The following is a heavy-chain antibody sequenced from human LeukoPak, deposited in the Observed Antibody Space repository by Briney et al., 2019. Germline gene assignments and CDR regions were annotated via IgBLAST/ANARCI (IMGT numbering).Heavy chain of an antibody. V-gene: IGHV4-4*09. J-gene: IGHJ4*02. CDR3: ARSRPAPKEFDH. Sequence: SETLSLTCNVSGGSISDYYWSWIRQPPGKGLEWIGYIYTRGTTNYNPSLKSRVTMSADTSKNQFSLKLDSVTAADTAVYYCARSRPAPKEFDHWGQGTLVTVSS. CDR2: IYTRGTT. D-gene: IGHD2-2*01. CDR1: GGSISDYY.